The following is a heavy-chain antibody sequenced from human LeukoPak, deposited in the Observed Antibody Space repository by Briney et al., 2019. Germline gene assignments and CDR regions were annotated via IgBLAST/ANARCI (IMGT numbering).Heavy chain of an antibody. J-gene: IGHJ4*02. CDR1: GGSFSGYY. Sequence: PSETLSLTCAVYGGSFSGYYWSWIRQPPGKGLEWIGEINHSGSTNYSPSLKSRVSISVDTSNNQFSLKLSSVTAADTAVYYCARGLVRASGNYLYYWGQGTLVTVSS. CDR3: ARGLVRASGNYLYY. V-gene: IGHV4-34*01. D-gene: IGHD1-26*01. CDR2: INHSGST.